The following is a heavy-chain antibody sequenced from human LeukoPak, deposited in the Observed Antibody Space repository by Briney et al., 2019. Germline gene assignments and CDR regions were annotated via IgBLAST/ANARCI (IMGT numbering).Heavy chain of an antibody. CDR3: ARGGVGATYAGFDY. CDR2: MHYSGRS. J-gene: IGHJ4*02. CDR1: GGSMSNYY. Sequence: SETLSLTCTVSGGSMSNYYWSWIRRPPGKGLEGIGYMHYSGRSNYNPSLKSRVTISVDTSKSQFSLRLSSVTAADTAVYYCARGGVGATYAGFDYWGQGTLVTVSS. V-gene: IGHV4-59*12. D-gene: IGHD1-26*01.